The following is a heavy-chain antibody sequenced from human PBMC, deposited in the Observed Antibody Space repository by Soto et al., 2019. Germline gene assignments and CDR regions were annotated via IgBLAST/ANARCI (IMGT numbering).Heavy chain of an antibody. J-gene: IGHJ4*02. D-gene: IGHD3-22*01. CDR3: ASHTDYDSSGYYPDY. Sequence: QVQLVQSGAEVKKPGSSVKVSCKASGGTFSSYAISWVRQAPGQGLEWMGGIIPIFGTANYAQKFQGRVTIIAEEFTSKDYMELNSLRFGDPAVYYCASHTDYDSSGYYPDYWGQGTLVTVSS. V-gene: IGHV1-69*12. CDR1: GGTFSSYA. CDR2: IIPIFGTA.